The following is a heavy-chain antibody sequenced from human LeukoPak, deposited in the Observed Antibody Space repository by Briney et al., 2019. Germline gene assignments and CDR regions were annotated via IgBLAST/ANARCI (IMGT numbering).Heavy chain of an antibody. Sequence: SETLSLTCTVSGGSISSGDYYWSWIRQPPGKGLEWIGYIYYSGSTYYNPSLKSRVTISVDTSKNQFSLKLGSVTAADTAVYYCARGSAAAGTGHYYYGMDVWGQGTTVTVSS. V-gene: IGHV4-30-4*01. CDR3: ARGSAAAGTGHYYYGMDV. CDR1: GGSISSGDYY. D-gene: IGHD6-13*01. CDR2: IYYSGST. J-gene: IGHJ6*02.